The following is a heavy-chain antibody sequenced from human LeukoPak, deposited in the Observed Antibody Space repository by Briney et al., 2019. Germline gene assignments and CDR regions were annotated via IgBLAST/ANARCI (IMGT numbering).Heavy chain of an antibody. CDR1: GFTFSSYT. CDR3: ASILLWYVYDY. J-gene: IGHJ4*02. V-gene: IGHV3-21*04. D-gene: IGHD3-10*01. CDR2: ISSSGTYI. Sequence: GGSLRLSCAASGFTFSSYTMNWVRQAPGKGLEWVSSISSSGTYIYYADSVKGQFTISRDNAKNTLYLQMNSLRAEDTAVYYCASILLWYVYDYWGQGTLVTVPS.